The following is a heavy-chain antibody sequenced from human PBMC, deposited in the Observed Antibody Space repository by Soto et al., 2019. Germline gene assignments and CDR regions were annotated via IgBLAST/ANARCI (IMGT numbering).Heavy chain of an antibody. V-gene: IGHV4-4*02. CDR3: AKGVPGIAVAGTGYFQH. J-gene: IGHJ1*01. CDR2: IFHGGYI. D-gene: IGHD6-19*01. CDR1: GDSINSTDW. Sequence: SGDSINSTDWWNWVRQPPGKGLEWIAEIFHGGYINYNPSLKGRVTISMDTSNNQFSLTLTSVTAADTAIYYCAKGVPGIAVAGTGYFQHWGQGTLVTVSS.